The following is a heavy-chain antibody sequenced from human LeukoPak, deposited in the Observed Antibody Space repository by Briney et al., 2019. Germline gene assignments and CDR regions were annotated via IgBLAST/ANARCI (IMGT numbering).Heavy chain of an antibody. CDR1: GFTFSSYA. D-gene: IGHD3-22*01. CDR2: ISGSGGGT. Sequence: PGGSLRLSCAASGFTFSSYAMSWVRQAPGKGLEWVSAISGSGGGTDYADPVKGRFTISRDNSKNTLYLQMNSLRAEDTAVYYCAKVIGYYYDSSGYYDYWGQGILVTVSS. CDR3: AKVIGYYYDSSGYYDY. V-gene: IGHV3-23*01. J-gene: IGHJ4*02.